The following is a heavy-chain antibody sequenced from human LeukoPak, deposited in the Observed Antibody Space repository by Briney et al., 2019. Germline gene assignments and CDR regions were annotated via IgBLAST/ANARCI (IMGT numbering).Heavy chain of an antibody. CDR2: ISGSSDRT. CDR1: RFTFSSYA. J-gene: IGHJ4*02. Sequence: AGGSLRLSCAASRFTFSSYAMSWVRQAPGKVLEWVSSISGSSDRTFYADSVKGRFTISRDNSKNTLFLQMNTLRAEDTAVYYCVGFDYWGQGTLVTVSS. CDR3: VGFDY. V-gene: IGHV3-23*01.